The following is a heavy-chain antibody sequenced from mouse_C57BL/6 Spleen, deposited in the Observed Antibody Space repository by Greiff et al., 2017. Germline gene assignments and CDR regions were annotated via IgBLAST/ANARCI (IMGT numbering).Heavy chain of an antibody. Sequence: EVKLMESGGDLVKPGGSLKLSCAASGFTFSSYGMSWVRQTPDKRLEWVATISSGGSYTYYPDSVKGRFTISRDNAKNTLYLQMSSLKSEDTAMYYCARHEGDYYGSSYGKYFDYWGQGTTLTVSS. J-gene: IGHJ2*01. CDR1: GFTFSSYG. V-gene: IGHV5-6*01. CDR2: ISSGGSYT. D-gene: IGHD1-1*01. CDR3: ARHEGDYYGSSYGKYFDY.